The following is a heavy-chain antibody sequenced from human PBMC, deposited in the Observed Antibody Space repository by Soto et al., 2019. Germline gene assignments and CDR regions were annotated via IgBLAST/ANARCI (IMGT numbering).Heavy chain of an antibody. V-gene: IGHV4-30-4*01. CDR3: ASFGVIGEPFDY. J-gene: IGHJ4*02. Sequence: PSETLSLTCTVSGGSISSGDHYWSWIRQPPGKGLEWIGYIYYGGSSYYNPSLKSRLTVSLDTSKNQFSLKLNSVTAADTAVYYCASFGVIGEPFDYWGQGTLVTVSS. CDR1: GGSISSGDHY. D-gene: IGHD3-10*01. CDR2: IYYGGSS.